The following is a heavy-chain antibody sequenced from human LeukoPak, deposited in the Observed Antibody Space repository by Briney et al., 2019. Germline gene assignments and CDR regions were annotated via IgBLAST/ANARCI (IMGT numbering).Heavy chain of an antibody. J-gene: IGHJ5*02. CDR1: GFTVSSNS. D-gene: IGHD2-2*02. Sequence: PGGSLRLSCTVSGFTVSSNSMSWVRQAPGKGLEWVSFIYSDNTHYSDSVKGRFTISRDNAKNSPYLQMNSLRAEDTAVYYCAREVVPAAIYWFDPWGQGTLVTVSS. CDR3: AREVVPAAIYWFDP. V-gene: IGHV3-53*01. CDR2: IYSDNT.